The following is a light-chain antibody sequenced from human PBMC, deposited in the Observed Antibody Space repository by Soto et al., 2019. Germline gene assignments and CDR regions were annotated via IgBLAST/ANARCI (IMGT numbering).Light chain of an antibody. Sequence: EIVMTQSPATLSVSPGERATLSCRASQSVSSNLPWYQQKPGQAPRLLIYGASTRATGIPARFSGSGSGTEFTLTISSLQSEDFAVYYCQQYNNWPRTFGGGTKVDIK. V-gene: IGKV3-15*01. CDR2: GAS. CDR1: QSVSSN. CDR3: QQYNNWPRT. J-gene: IGKJ4*01.